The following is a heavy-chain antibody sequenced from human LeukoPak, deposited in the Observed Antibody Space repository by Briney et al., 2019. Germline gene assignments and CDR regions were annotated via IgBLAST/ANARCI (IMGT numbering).Heavy chain of an antibody. CDR1: GFTFSSYA. Sequence: GGSLRLSCATSGFTFSSYAMNWVRQAPGKGLEWVSTISGSGGSTYYADSAKGRFTISRDNSKNTLYLQMNTLRGEDTAVYYCAKDRSTVTPLYWDYWGQGTLVAVSS. D-gene: IGHD4-17*01. CDR3: AKDRSTVTPLYWDY. J-gene: IGHJ4*02. V-gene: IGHV3-23*01. CDR2: ISGSGGST.